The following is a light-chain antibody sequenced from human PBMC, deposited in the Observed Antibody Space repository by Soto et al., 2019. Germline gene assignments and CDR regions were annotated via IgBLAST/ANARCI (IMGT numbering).Light chain of an antibody. CDR2: SDN. CDR1: SSNVGTNH. V-gene: IGLV1-44*01. J-gene: IGLJ3*02. CDR3: ATRDERLSGRV. Sequence: QSVLTQPPSASGTPGQRVTISCSGSSSNVGTNHVTWYQQLPGTAPKLLIYSDNQRPSGVPDRFSGSKSGTSASLAISGLPSEDEADYYCATRDERLSGRVFGGGTKLTVL.